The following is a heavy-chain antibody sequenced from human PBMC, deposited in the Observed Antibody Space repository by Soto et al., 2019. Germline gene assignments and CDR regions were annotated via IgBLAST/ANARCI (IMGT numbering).Heavy chain of an antibody. J-gene: IGHJ4*02. CDR3: AKSPYCSGGSCYSGLDY. V-gene: IGHV3-23*04. CDR1: GYTFSSYA. CDR2: ISGSGGST. Sequence: VQLVQSGAEVKKPGASVKVSCKASGYTFSSYAMSWVRQAPGKGLEWVSAISGSGGSTYYADSVKGRFTISRDNSKNTLYLQMNSLRAEDTAVYYCAKSPYCSGGSCYSGLDYWGQGTLVTVSS. D-gene: IGHD2-15*01.